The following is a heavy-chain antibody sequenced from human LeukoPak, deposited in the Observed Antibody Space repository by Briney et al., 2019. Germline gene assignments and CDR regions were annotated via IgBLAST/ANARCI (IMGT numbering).Heavy chain of an antibody. CDR2: ISSSSSYI. Sequence: AEGSLRLSCAASGFTFSIYSMNWVRQAPGNGLDWVSSISSSSSYIYYADSVKGRFTISRDNAKNSLYLQMNSLRAEETVVYYCARDGRGWAYFDYWGQGTLVTVSS. CDR1: GFTFSIYS. CDR3: ARDGRGWAYFDY. J-gene: IGHJ4*02. D-gene: IGHD6-19*01. V-gene: IGHV3-21*01.